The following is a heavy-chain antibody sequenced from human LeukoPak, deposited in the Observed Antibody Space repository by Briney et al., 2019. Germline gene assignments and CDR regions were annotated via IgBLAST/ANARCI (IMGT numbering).Heavy chain of an antibody. Sequence: PSETLSLTCTVSGGSICSGSYDWSSIRQPAGKGLGWIGRIYTSGSTNYNPSLKSRATISVDTSKNQFSLKLSSVPPAGTAVYYCARVVGYDFWSGYYVDYWGQGTRVTVSS. CDR2: IYTSGST. CDR3: ARVVGYDFWSGYYVDY. J-gene: IGHJ4*02. V-gene: IGHV4-61*02. D-gene: IGHD3-3*01. CDR1: GGSICSGSYD.